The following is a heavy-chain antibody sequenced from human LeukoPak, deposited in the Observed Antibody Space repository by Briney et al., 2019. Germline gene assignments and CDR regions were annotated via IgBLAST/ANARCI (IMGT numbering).Heavy chain of an antibody. D-gene: IGHD1-1*01. V-gene: IGHV3-7*01. CDR3: ARDPGWNDVGVKWRFLFDY. CDR1: GFTFSIYW. J-gene: IGHJ4*02. CDR2: IKEDGSVK. Sequence: GGSLRLSCVASGFTFSIYWMTWVRQAPGKGLEWVANIKEDGSVKFYVDSVKGLFTISRDNAKNSLYLQMNSLRAEDTAVYYCARDPGWNDVGVKWRFLFDYWGQGTLVTVSS.